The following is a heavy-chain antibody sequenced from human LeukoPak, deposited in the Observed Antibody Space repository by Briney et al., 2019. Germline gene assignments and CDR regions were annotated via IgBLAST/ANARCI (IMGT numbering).Heavy chain of an antibody. CDR1: GGTFSSYA. Sequence: SVKVSCKASGGTFSSYAISWVRQAPGQGLEWMGRIIPIFGTANYAQKFQGRVTITADKSTSTAYMELSSLRSEDTAVYYCARARIAAAGQGIEYWGQGALVTVSS. CDR3: ARARIAAAGQGIEY. CDR2: IIPIFGTA. D-gene: IGHD6-13*01. V-gene: IGHV1-69*06. J-gene: IGHJ4*02.